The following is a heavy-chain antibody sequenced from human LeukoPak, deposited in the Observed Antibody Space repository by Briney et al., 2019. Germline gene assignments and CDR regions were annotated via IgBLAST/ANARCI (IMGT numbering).Heavy chain of an antibody. Sequence: PGGSLRLSCAASGFTFSSYWMRWVRQAPGKGLELVANIKQDGSEKYYVDSVQGRFTISRDNAKNSLYLQMSSLRVEDTAVYYCARRIVGATSGGDYWGQGTLVTVSS. CDR1: GFTFSSYW. CDR2: IKQDGSEK. D-gene: IGHD1-26*01. J-gene: IGHJ4*02. V-gene: IGHV3-7*01. CDR3: ARRIVGATSGGDY.